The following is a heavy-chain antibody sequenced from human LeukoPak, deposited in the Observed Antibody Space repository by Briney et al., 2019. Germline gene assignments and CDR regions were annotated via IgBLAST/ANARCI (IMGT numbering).Heavy chain of an antibody. CDR1: GFSFSDHW. D-gene: IGHD5-24*01. V-gene: IGHV3-7*01. Sequence: GGSLRLSCVASGFSFSDHWMNWFRQAPGKGLEWVATIKKDGSEQYYVDSMKGRFTISRDNAKNSVYLQINGLRAEDTAVYYRARDLGWLQSDYWGQGTLVTVSS. CDR3: ARDLGWLQSDY. CDR2: IKKDGSEQ. J-gene: IGHJ4*02.